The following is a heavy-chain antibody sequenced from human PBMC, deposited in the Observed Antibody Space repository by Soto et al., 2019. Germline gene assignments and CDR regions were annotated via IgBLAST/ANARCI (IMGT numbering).Heavy chain of an antibody. CDR1: GGSISSYY. CDR2: IYYSGST. V-gene: IGHV4-59*08. D-gene: IGHD5-12*01. CDR3: ARRPPTEQRGYSGYDYWFDP. Sequence: SETLSLTCTVSGGSISSYYWSWIRQPPGKGLEWIGYIYYSGSTNYNPSLKSRVTISVDTSKNQFSLKLSSVTAADTAVYYCARRPPTEQRGYSGYDYWFDPWGQGTLVTVSS. J-gene: IGHJ5*02.